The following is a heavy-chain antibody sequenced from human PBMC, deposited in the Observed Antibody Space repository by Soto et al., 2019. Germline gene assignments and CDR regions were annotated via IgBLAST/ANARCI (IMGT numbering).Heavy chain of an antibody. CDR2: ISYDGSNK. CDR1: GFTFSSYG. CDR3: AKDIAELLGFYYYGMDV. J-gene: IGHJ6*02. D-gene: IGHD1-7*01. V-gene: IGHV3-30*18. Sequence: GGSLRLSCAASGFTFSSYGMHWVRQAPGKGLEWVAVISYDGSNKYYADSVKGRFTISRDNSKNTLYLQMNSLRAEDTAVYYCAKDIAELLGFYYYGMDVWGQGTTVTVSS.